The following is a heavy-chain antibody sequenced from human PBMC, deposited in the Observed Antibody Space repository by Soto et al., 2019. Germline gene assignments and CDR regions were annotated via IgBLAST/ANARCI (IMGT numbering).Heavy chain of an antibody. CDR3: AHLSYDFWSGYLDY. Sequence: GSVPTLVNPTQTLTLTCTFSGFSLSTSGVGVGWIRQPPGKALEWLALIYWNDDKRYSPSLKSRLTITKDTSKNQVVLTMTNMDPVDTATYYCAHLSYDFWSGYLDYWGQGTLVTVSS. CDR2: IYWNDDK. J-gene: IGHJ4*02. D-gene: IGHD3-3*01. V-gene: IGHV2-5*01. CDR1: GFSLSTSGVG.